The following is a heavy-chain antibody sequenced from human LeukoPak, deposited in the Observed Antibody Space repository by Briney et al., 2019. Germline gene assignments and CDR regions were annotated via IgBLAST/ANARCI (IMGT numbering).Heavy chain of an antibody. D-gene: IGHD5-12*01. Sequence: GGSLRLSCAASGFTFSSYAMSWVRPAPGEGRGWVSAISGRGGSTYYADSGKGRFTISRDNSKTALYLQMNSLRAEDTAVYYCAKDGLGWLRLPYYFDYWGQGTLVTVSS. CDR3: AKDGLGWLRLPYYFDY. J-gene: IGHJ4*02. CDR1: GFTFSSYA. CDR2: ISGRGGST. V-gene: IGHV3-23*01.